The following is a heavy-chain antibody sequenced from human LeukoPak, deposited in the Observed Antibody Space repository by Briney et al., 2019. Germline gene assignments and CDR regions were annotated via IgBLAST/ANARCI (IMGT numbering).Heavy chain of an antibody. V-gene: IGHV4-34*01. J-gene: IGHJ4*02. CDR3: ARGCIAAAGIQAPTCSNDEGGDY. CDR2: INHSGST. Sequence: SETLSLTCTVSGGSISSYYWSWIRQPPGKGLEWIGEINHSGSTNYNPSLKSRVTISVDTSKNQFSLKLSSVTAADTAVYYCARGCIAAAGIQAPTCSNDEGGDYWGQGTLVTVSS. CDR1: GGSISSYY. D-gene: IGHD6-13*01.